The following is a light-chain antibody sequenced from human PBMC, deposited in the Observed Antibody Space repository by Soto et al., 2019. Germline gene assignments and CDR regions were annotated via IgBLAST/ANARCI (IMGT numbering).Light chain of an antibody. Sequence: QSVLTQPPSVSGAPGQRVTISCTGSSSNIGAGYDVHWYQQRPGTAPKLLIFGNTNRPSGVPDRFSGSKSGNTASLTVSGLQAEDEADYYCSSFAGSNIWVFGGGTKLTVL. V-gene: IGLV1-40*01. CDR3: SSFAGSNIWV. J-gene: IGLJ3*02. CDR1: SSNIGAGYD. CDR2: GNT.